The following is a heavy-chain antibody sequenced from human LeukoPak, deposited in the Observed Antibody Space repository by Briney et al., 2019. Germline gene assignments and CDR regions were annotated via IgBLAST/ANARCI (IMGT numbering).Heavy chain of an antibody. J-gene: IGHJ6*02. V-gene: IGHV3-30*03. Sequence: GGSLRLSCAASGFTFSDYGMQWVRQPPGKGLEWVALISTDGSHKDYADSVKGRFTLSRDNSKNTLYLQMNSLRVEDTAVYYCARRGPLYYYGMDVWGQGTTVTVSS. CDR1: GFTFSDYG. CDR3: ARRGPLYYYGMDV. CDR2: ISTDGSHK.